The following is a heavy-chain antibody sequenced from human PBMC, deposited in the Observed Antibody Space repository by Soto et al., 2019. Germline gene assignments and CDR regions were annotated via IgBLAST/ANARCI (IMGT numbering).Heavy chain of an antibody. CDR1: GVSISSSY. CDR3: ARGGNRYSNTASGVGGFDF. J-gene: IGHJ4*02. V-gene: IGHV4-59*01. CDR2: IYYTGTT. Sequence: TSETLSLTCTVSGVSISSSYWSWIRQSPGTGLEWIGYIYYTGTTNYNPSLKRRVTISLDTVKNQFSLNVNSLTTADTAVYFCARGGNRYSNTASGVGGFDFWGQGTLVTVSS. D-gene: IGHD5-12*01.